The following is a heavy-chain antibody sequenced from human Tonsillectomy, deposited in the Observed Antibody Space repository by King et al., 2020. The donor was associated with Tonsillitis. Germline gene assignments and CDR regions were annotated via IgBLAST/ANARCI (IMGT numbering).Heavy chain of an antibody. CDR1: GVSVSGYY. D-gene: IGHD6-13*01. CDR2: IFYIGSSGST. CDR3: ARGRWAFPY. V-gene: IGHV4-59*02. Sequence: QLQESGPGLVKPSETLSLTCTVSGVSVSGYYWSWIRQPPGKGLEWMGYIFYIGSSGSTNSNPSLKSRVTISVDTSKNQVSLRVTSVTDVDTAVYFCARGRWAFPYWGQGILVTVSS. J-gene: IGHJ4*02.